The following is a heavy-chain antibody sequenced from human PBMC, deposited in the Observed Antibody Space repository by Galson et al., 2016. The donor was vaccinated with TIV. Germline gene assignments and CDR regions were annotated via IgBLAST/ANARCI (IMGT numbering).Heavy chain of an antibody. CDR3: ARDLDPTVTAPFDY. CDR1: GYTFTGYY. Sequence: SVKVSCKASGYTFTGYYMHWVRQAPGQGLEWMGWINPNSGDTNYAQNFQDRVTMARDTSIRTAYMELSRLKSDDTAVYYCARDLDPTVTAPFDYWGQGTLVTISS. J-gene: IGHJ4*02. CDR2: INPNSGDT. V-gene: IGHV1-2*02. D-gene: IGHD4-17*01.